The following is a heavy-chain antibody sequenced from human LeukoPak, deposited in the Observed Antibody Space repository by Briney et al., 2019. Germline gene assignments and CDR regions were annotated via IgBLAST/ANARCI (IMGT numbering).Heavy chain of an antibody. Sequence: GASVKVSCKASGHTFTSYGISWVRQAPGQGLEWMGWISAYNGNTNYAQKLQGRVTMTTDTSTSTAYMELRSLRSDDTAVYYCAGDYYDSSGPRGAFDIWGQGTMVTVSS. V-gene: IGHV1-18*01. CDR3: AGDYYDSSGPRGAFDI. CDR2: ISAYNGNT. J-gene: IGHJ3*02. D-gene: IGHD3-22*01. CDR1: GHTFTSYG.